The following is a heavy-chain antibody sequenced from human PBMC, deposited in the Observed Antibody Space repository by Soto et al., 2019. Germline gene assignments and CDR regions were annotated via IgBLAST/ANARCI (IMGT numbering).Heavy chain of an antibody. CDR1: GFTFSSYA. CDR3: ATANRYYDILTGYSKPFDY. J-gene: IGHJ4*02. CDR2: ISGSGGST. V-gene: IGHV3-23*01. D-gene: IGHD3-9*01. Sequence: EVQLLESGGGLVQPGGSLRLSCAASGFTFSSYAMSWVRQAPRKGLEWVSAISGSGGSTYYADSVKGRFTISRDNSKNTLYLQMNSLRAEDTAVYYCATANRYYDILTGYSKPFDYWGQGTLVTVSS.